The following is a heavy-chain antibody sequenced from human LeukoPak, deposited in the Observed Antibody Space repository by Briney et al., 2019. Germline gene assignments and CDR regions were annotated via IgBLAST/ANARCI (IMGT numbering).Heavy chain of an antibody. V-gene: IGHV4-34*01. CDR3: EEDNYIGVGGGFDY. Sequence: SETLSLTCAVYDGSFSSYYWSWIRQPPGKGLEWIGEINHSGSTNYNPSLKSRVTISVNTSKNQFSLKLSSVTGAETAVYYCEEDNYIGVGGGFDYWGQGTLVTVSS. CDR2: INHSGST. D-gene: IGHD1-20*01. CDR1: DGSFSSYY. J-gene: IGHJ4*02.